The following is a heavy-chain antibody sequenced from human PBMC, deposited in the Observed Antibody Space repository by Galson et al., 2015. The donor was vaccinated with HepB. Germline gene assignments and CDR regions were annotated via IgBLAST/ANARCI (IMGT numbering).Heavy chain of an antibody. CDR1: GGSISSSSYY. J-gene: IGHJ3*02. D-gene: IGHD1-1*01. Sequence: ETLSLTCTVSGGSISSSSYYWGWIRQPPGKGLEWIGSIYYSGSTYYNPSLKSRVTISVDTSKNQFSLKLSSVTAADTAVYYCARRRVHDAFDIWGQGTMVTVSS. CDR2: IYYSGST. CDR3: ARRRVHDAFDI. V-gene: IGHV4-39*01.